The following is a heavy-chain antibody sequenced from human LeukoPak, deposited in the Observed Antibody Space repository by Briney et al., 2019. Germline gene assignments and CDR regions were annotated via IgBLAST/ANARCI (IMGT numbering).Heavy chain of an antibody. CDR2: IYHSGST. CDR1: GGSISSGDYY. D-gene: IGHD5-12*01. J-gene: IGHJ3*02. V-gene: IGHV4-39*07. Sequence: SETLSLTCTVSGGSISSGDYYWSWIRQPPGKGLEWIGSIYHSGSTYYNPSLKSRVTISVDTSKNQFSLKLSSVTAADTAVYYCARSTWIDAFDIWGQGTMVTVSS. CDR3: ARSTWIDAFDI.